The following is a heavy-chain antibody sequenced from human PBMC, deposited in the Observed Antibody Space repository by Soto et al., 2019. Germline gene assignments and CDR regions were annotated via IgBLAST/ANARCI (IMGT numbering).Heavy chain of an antibody. Sequence: QVQLVESGGGVVQPGRSLRLSCAASGFTFSSYGMHWVRQAPGKGLEWVAVISYDGSNKYYADSVKGRFTISRDNAKNTLSLQMNSLRAEDTAVYYCAKADRDYWGQGTLVTVSS. CDR1: GFTFSSYG. CDR3: AKADRDY. V-gene: IGHV3-30*18. CDR2: ISYDGSNK. J-gene: IGHJ4*02.